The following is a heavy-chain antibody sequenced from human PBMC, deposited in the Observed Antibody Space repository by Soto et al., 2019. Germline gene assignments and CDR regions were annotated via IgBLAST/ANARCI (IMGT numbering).Heavy chain of an antibody. CDR1: GCSIISYY. CDR2: IYYSGST. Sequence: PSETLSLTCTVSGCSIISYYWSWIRQPPGKGLEWIGYIYYSGSTNYNPSLKSRVTISVDTSKNQFSLKLSSVTAADTAVYYCARVWGGAFDIWGQGTMVTVSS. J-gene: IGHJ3*02. D-gene: IGHD3-10*01. CDR3: ARVWGGAFDI. V-gene: IGHV4-59*01.